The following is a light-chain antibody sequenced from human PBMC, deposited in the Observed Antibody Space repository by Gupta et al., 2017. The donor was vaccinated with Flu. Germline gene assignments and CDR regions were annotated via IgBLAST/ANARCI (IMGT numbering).Light chain of an antibody. CDR1: QSVLYSSNNKNY. Sequence: SLGERATINCKSSQSVLYSSNNKNYLAWYQQKSGQPPKLLIYWASTRVSAVPDRFRATRSGTDFTLTMMSLKVEDMTVSYCLQYAGTSYSLRSAAKQE. CDR2: WAS. V-gene: IGKV4-1*01. J-gene: IGKJ2*03. CDR3: LQYAGTSYS.